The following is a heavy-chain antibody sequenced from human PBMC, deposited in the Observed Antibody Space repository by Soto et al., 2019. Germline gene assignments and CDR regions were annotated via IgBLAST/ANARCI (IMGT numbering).Heavy chain of an antibody. CDR3: ARDKYCSGGSCRKNWFDH. J-gene: IGHJ5*02. V-gene: IGHV4-59*01. CDR2: IYDDGSA. CDR1: GGSISSSY. D-gene: IGHD2-15*01. Sequence: SETLSLTCTVSGGSISSSYWSWIRQPPGKGLEWLAYIYDDGSANYNASPKSRATISLDMSKNQFSLKLTSGTAADQAVYYFARDKYCSGGSCRKNWFDHWGQGTLVTVSS.